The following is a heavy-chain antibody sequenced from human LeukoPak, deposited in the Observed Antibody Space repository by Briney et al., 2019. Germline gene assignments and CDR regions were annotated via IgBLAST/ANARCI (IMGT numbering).Heavy chain of an antibody. D-gene: IGHD3-9*01. CDR2: ISSSSSYI. CDR1: GFTFSSYS. Sequence: PGGSLRLSCAASGFTFSSYSMNWVRQAPGKGLEWVSSISSSSSYIYYADSVKGRFTVSRDNAENSLFLQMNSLRVEDTAVYYCARSIGSDWSPFDCWGQGTLVSVSS. V-gene: IGHV3-21*01. CDR3: ARSIGSDWSPFDC. J-gene: IGHJ4*02.